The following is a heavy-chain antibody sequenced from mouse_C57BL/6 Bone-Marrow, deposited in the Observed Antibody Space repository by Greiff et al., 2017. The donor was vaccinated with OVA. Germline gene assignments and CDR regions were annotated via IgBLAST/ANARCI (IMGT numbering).Heavy chain of an antibody. CDR2: IHPNSGST. Sequence: QVQLQQPGAELVKPGASVKLSCKASGYTFTSYWMHWVKQRPGQGLEWIGMIHPNSGSTNYNEKFKSKATLTVDKSSSTAYMQLSSLTSEDSAVYYCAKQGDGYYDDYAMDYWGQGTSVTVSS. CDR3: AKQGDGYYDDYAMDY. J-gene: IGHJ4*01. V-gene: IGHV1-64*01. D-gene: IGHD2-3*01. CDR1: GYTFTSYW.